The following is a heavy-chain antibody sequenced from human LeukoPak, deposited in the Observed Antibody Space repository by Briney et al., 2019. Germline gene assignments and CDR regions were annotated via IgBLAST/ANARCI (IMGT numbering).Heavy chain of an antibody. CDR2: IRSKAYGGTT. CDR1: GFTFGDYA. CDR3: TRNYIIDY. V-gene: IGHV3-49*04. Sequence: GGSLRLSCTASGFTFGDYAMSWVRQAPGKGLEWVGFIRSKAYGGTTEYAASVKGRFTISRDDSKSIAYLQMNSLKTEDTAVYYCTRNYIIDYWGQGTLVTVSS. D-gene: IGHD1-7*01. J-gene: IGHJ4*02.